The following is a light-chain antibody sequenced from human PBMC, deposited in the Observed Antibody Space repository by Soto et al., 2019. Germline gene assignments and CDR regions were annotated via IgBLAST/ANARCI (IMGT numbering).Light chain of an antibody. V-gene: IGLV1-51*01. CDR1: SSNIGNNY. CDR3: ATWDGSLPGEV. Sequence: QSALTQSPSVSAAPGQKVTISCSGSSSNIGNNYVSWYQQLPGTAPKLLINDNNKRPSGIPDRFSGSKSGTSGTLDITGLQTGDEADYYCATWDGSLPGEVFGGGTKLTVL. J-gene: IGLJ2*01. CDR2: DNN.